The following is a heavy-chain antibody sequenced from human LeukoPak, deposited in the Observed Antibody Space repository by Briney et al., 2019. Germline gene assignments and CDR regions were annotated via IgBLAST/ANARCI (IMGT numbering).Heavy chain of an antibody. CDR3: DCSSNNCYAAGDY. D-gene: IGHD2-2*01. CDR2: ISYDGSNK. J-gene: IGHJ4*02. V-gene: IGHV3-30*04. CDR1: GFTFSSYA. Sequence: PGGSLRLSCAASGFTFSSYAMHWVRQAPGKGLEWVAVISYDGSNKYYADSVKGRFTISRDNSKNILSLQMNSLRAEDTAVYYCDCSSNNCYAAGDYWGQGTLVTVSS.